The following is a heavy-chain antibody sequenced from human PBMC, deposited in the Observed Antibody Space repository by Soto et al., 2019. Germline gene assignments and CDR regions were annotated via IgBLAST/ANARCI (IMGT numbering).Heavy chain of an antibody. D-gene: IGHD1-1*01. J-gene: IGHJ5*02. Sequence: PGGSLRLSCAASGFTFSSYGMHWVRQAPGKGLEWVAVISYDGSNKYYADSVKGRFTISRDNSKNTLYLQMNSLRAEDTAVYYCAKARFNWNDNWFDPWGQGTLVTVSS. CDR2: ISYDGSNK. CDR1: GFTFSSYG. V-gene: IGHV3-30*18. CDR3: AKARFNWNDNWFDP.